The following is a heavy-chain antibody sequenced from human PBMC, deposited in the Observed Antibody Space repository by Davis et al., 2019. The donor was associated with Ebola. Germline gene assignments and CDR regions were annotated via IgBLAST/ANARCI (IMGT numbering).Heavy chain of an antibody. CDR1: GFTVSSNY. J-gene: IGHJ4*02. D-gene: IGHD2-21*02. CDR2: IYSGGST. V-gene: IGHV3-53*01. Sequence: GESLKISCAASGFTVSSNYMSWVRQAPGKGLEWVSVIYSGGSTYYADSVKGRFTISRDNSKNTLYLQMNSLRAEDTAVYYCARGAPPTCGGDCYLDYWGQGTLVTVSS. CDR3: ARGAPPTCGGDCYLDY.